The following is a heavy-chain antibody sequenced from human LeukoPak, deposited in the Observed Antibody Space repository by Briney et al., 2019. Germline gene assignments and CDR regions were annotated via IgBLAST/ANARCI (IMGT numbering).Heavy chain of an antibody. Sequence: GGSLRLSCAASGFIFSNYAMSWVRQAPGKGLEWVSVSGSGYSTYYADSVKGRFTVPRDNSKDTLYLQMNSLRAEDTAVYYCAKKITEAGHNWFDPWGQGTLVTVSS. CDR1: GFIFSNYA. CDR2: SGSGYST. V-gene: IGHV3-23*01. CDR3: AKKITEAGHNWFDP. D-gene: IGHD6-13*01. J-gene: IGHJ5*02.